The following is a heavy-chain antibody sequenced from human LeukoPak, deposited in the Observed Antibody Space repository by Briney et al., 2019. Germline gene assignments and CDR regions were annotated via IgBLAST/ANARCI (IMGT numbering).Heavy chain of an antibody. D-gene: IGHD3-10*01. CDR1: GYTFTGDY. Sequence: ASVKVSCKASGYTFTGDYMHWVRQAPGQGLEWMGWINPNSGGTNYAQKFQGRVTMTRDTSISTAYMELSRLRSDDTAVYYCARGPYYGSGSLEFDYWGQGTLVTVSS. V-gene: IGHV1-2*02. CDR3: ARGPYYGSGSLEFDY. J-gene: IGHJ4*02. CDR2: INPNSGGT.